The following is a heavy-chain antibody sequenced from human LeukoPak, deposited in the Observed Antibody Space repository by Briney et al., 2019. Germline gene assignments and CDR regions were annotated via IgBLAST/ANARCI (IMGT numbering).Heavy chain of an antibody. D-gene: IGHD3-3*01. V-gene: IGHV4-34*01. CDR1: GGSFSGYY. CDR2: INHSGST. J-gene: IGHJ4*02. CDR3: ARGPTEYYDFWSGYSADY. Sequence: PSETLSLTWAVYGGSFSGYYWSWIRQPPGKGLEWIGEINHSGSTNYNPSLKSRVTISVDTSKNQFSLKLSSVTAADTAVYYCARGPTEYYDFWSGYSADYWGQGTLVTVSS.